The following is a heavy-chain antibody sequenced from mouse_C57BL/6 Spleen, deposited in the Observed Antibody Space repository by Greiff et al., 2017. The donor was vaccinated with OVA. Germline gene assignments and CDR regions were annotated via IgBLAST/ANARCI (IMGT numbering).Heavy chain of an antibody. CDR1: GYTFTSYW. V-gene: IGHV1-69*01. D-gene: IGHD4-1*01. Sequence: QVQLQQPGAELVMPGASVKLSCKASGYTFTSYWMHWVKQRPGQGLEWIGEIDPSDSYTNYNQKFKDKSTLTVDKSSSTAYMQLSSLTSGDSAICYCAKLGGVAYRGQGTRVTISA. CDR3: AKLGGVAY. J-gene: IGHJ3*01. CDR2: IDPSDSYT.